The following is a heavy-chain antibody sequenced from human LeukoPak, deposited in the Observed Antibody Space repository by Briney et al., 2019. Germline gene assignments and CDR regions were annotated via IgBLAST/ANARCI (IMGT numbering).Heavy chain of an antibody. Sequence: PGGSLRLSCAASGFTFSSYAMHWVRQAPGKGLEWVAVISYDGSNKYYADSVKGRFTISRDNSKNTLYLQMNSLRAEDTAVYYCARRAAALDDYWGQGTLVTVSS. CDR1: GFTFSSYA. J-gene: IGHJ4*02. V-gene: IGHV3-30-3*01. CDR2: ISYDGSNK. D-gene: IGHD6-13*01. CDR3: ARRAAALDDY.